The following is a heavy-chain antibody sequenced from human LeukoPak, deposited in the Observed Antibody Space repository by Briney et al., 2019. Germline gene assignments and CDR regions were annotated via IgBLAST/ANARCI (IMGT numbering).Heavy chain of an antibody. CDR1: GDSISNSRSYY. CDR2: INYGGTT. V-gene: IGHV4-39*07. Sequence: SETLSLTCSVSGDSISNSRSYYWGWIRQPPGKGLEWIGIINYGGTTYHNPSLKSRVTISVDTSKNQFSLRLTSVTAADTGVYYCARETTTHSGSYSVWGQGTTVTVSS. CDR3: ARETTTHSGSYSV. D-gene: IGHD1-26*01. J-gene: IGHJ6*02.